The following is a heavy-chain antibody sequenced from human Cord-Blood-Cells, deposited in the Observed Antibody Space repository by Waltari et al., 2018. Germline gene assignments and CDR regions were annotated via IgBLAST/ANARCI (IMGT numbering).Heavy chain of an antibody. Sequence: QVQLVESGGGVVQPGRSLRLSCAASGFPFSSYGMHWFRQAPGKGVEWMAVIWYDGSNNYYADSVKGRFTISRDNSKNTLYLQMNSLRAEDTAVYYCARDGATNYFDYWGQGTLVTVSS. CDR2: IWYDGSNN. J-gene: IGHJ4*02. CDR3: ARDGATNYFDY. D-gene: IGHD3-16*01. CDR1: GFPFSSYG. V-gene: IGHV3-33*01.